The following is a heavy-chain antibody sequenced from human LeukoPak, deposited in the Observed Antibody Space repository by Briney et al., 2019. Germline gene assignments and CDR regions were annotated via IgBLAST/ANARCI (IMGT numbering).Heavy chain of an antibody. D-gene: IGHD6-19*01. CDR1: GGTFSSYT. CDR2: IIPILGIA. CDR3: ARYPGIAVAGYYFDY. J-gene: IGHJ4*02. Sequence: SVKVSCKASGGTFSSYTISWVRQAPRQGLEWMGRIIPILGIANYAQKFQGRVTITADKSTSTAYMELSSLRSEDTAVYYCARYPGIAVAGYYFDYWGQGTLVTVSS. V-gene: IGHV1-69*02.